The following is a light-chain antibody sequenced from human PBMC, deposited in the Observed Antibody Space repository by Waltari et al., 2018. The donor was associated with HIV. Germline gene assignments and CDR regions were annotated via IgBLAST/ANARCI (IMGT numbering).Light chain of an antibody. J-gene: IGLJ1*01. Sequence: QSVLTQPPSASGTLGQSVTISCPGSSSNVGSKPVYWFQQVSGTAPKLLIYRDYQRRSGIPDRFSGSKSGASASLPMSGLRSEDEADYYCVAWDDSLSGYVFGTGTKVSVL. CDR1: SSNVGSKP. V-gene: IGLV1-47*01. CDR3: VAWDDSLSGYV. CDR2: RDY.